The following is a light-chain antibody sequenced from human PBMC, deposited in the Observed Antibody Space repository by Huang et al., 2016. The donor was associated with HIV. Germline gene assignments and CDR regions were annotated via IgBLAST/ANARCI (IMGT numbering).Light chain of an antibody. CDR2: GAS. V-gene: IGKV3-20*01. J-gene: IGKJ2*01. Sequence: EIVMTQSPATLSVSPGESATLSCRASESIGRKVAWYQQLPGQSPRFIIYGASTRATGIPERFSGSGSGTDFTLTISRLEPEDFVVYYCQQYGSSPPYTFGQGTKLEIK. CDR3: QQYGSSPPYT. CDR1: ESIGRK.